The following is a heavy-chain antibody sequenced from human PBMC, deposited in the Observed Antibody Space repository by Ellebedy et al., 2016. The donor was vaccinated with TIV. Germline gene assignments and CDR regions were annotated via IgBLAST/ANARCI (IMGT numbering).Heavy chain of an antibody. V-gene: IGHV3-13*01. J-gene: IGHJ6*03. D-gene: IGHD2-2*01. CDR1: GFTFSTYD. CDR3: ARRGAIGVDIWYYYMDV. CDR2: IGTFDDT. Sequence: GESLKISCAASGFTFSTYDMHWVRQGAGKGLEWVSSIGTFDDTYYAQSVKGRFTISRDNAKKSLFLQMNSLRAEDTAVYYCARRGAIGVDIWYYYMDVWGKGTTVTVAS.